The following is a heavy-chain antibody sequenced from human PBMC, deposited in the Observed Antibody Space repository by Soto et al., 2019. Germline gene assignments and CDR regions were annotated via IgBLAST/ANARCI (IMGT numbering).Heavy chain of an antibody. Sequence: EVQLVESGGGLGQPGGSLRLSCAASGFTVSSNYMSWVRQAPGKGLEWVSVIYSGGSTYYADSVKGRFTISRDNSKNTLYLQMNSLRAEDTAVYYCARVVGGWYEGEYFDPWGQGTLVTVSS. CDR3: ARVVGGWYEGEYFDP. D-gene: IGHD6-19*01. CDR2: IYSGGST. CDR1: GFTVSSNY. J-gene: IGHJ5*02. V-gene: IGHV3-66*01.